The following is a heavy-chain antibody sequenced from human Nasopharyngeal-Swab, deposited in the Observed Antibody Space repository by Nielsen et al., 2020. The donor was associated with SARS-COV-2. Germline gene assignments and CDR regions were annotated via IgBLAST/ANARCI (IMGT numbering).Heavy chain of an antibody. CDR1: GFTFGDYA. V-gene: IGHV3-49*01. J-gene: IGHJ3*02. CDR2: IRSKTYGGAP. CDR3: ARSVGSYYGQGAFDI. D-gene: IGHD1-26*01. Sequence: GESLKISCTTSGFTFGDYAMSWFRQAPGKGLEWVGFIRSKTYGGAPEYAASVKGRFTISRDGAESIAYLQMNSLKIEDTGVYYCARSVGSYYGQGAFDIWGQGTVVTVSS.